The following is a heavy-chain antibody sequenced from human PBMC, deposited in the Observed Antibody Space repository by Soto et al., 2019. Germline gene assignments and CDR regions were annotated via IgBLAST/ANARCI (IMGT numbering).Heavy chain of an antibody. D-gene: IGHD3-10*01. CDR1: GYTFTGHY. J-gene: IGHJ6*02. Sequence: GASVKVSCKASGYTFTGHYMHWVRQVSGKRLEHLGWLKSDNGGTYYAPKFQGRVTFTRDTSTSTAYMELSGLQSDDTAVYFCARDLCPLGSGSPCPLYGLDFWGQGTAVTVSS. CDR2: LKSDNGGT. V-gene: IGHV1-2*02. CDR3: ARDLCPLGSGSPCPLYGLDF.